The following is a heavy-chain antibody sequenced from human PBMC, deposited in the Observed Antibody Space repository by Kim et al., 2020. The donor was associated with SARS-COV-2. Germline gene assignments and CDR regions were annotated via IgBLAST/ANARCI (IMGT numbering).Heavy chain of an antibody. CDR2: ITPSPGDT. V-gene: IGHV1-46*01. D-gene: IGHD2-15*01. Sequence: ASVKVSCKASGYTFTNYKLHWVRQAPGHGLEWMAIITPSPGDTTYAQKFQDRVTMTRDTSTSTAYLELTSLRSDDTAVYYCARDGRGTVVEPGPTALDVWGQGTTVTVSS. CDR3: ARDGRGTVVEPGPTALDV. J-gene: IGHJ6*02. CDR1: GYTFTNYK.